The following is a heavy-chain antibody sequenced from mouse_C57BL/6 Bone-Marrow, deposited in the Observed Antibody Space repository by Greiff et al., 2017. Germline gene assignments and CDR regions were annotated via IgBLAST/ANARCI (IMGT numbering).Heavy chain of an antibody. Sequence: QVQLQQSGPGLVQPSQSLSITCTVSGFSLTSYGVHWVRQSPGKGLEWLGVIWSGGSTDYNAAFISSLSISKDNSKSQVFFKMNSLQADDTAIYYCARGISGGYYAMDYWGQGTSVTVSS. J-gene: IGHJ4*01. V-gene: IGHV2-2*01. CDR2: IWSGGST. CDR3: ARGISGGYYAMDY. CDR1: GFSLTSYG.